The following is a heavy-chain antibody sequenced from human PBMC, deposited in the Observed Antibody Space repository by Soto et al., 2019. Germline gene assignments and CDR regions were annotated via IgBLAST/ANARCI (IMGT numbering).Heavy chain of an antibody. CDR1: GFTFSSYG. CDR3: ARDPKYYYDSSGYYLSYGMDV. D-gene: IGHD3-22*01. Sequence: QVQLVESGGGVVQPGRSLRLSCAASGFTFSSYGMHWVRQAPGKGLEWVAVIWYDGSNKYYADSVKGRFTISRDNSKNTLYLQMNSQRAEDTAVYYCARDPKYYYDSSGYYLSYGMDVWGQGTTVTVSS. V-gene: IGHV3-33*01. CDR2: IWYDGSNK. J-gene: IGHJ6*02.